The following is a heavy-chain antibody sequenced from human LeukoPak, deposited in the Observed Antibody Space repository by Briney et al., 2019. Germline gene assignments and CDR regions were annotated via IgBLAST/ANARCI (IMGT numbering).Heavy chain of an antibody. CDR1: GFAFSSYE. CDR3: ARGGYYYGSGSYVGN. D-gene: IGHD3-10*01. V-gene: IGHV3-48*03. CDR2: IYSSGHTI. J-gene: IGHJ4*02. Sequence: GGSLRLSCTASGFAFSSYEMNWVRQAPGKGLEWVSYIYSSGHTIYYADSVKGRFTISRDNSKNTLYLQMNSLRAEDTAVFYCARGGYYYGSGSYVGNWGQGTLVTVSS.